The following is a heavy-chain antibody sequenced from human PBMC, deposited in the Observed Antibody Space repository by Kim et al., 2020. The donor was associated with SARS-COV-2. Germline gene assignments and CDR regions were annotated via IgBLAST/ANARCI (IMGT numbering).Heavy chain of an antibody. CDR1: GGSISSNNLY. CDR3: ARRHNVEGIDY. CDR2: IYYRGST. D-gene: IGHD2-8*01. J-gene: IGHJ4*02. Sequence: SETLSLTCNVSGGSISSNNLYWGWIRQPPGKGLQWIGNIYYRGSTYYNPSLKSRVTISVDTSKNQFSLKLTSVTAADTAVYYCARRHNVEGIDYWGQGT. V-gene: IGHV4-39*01.